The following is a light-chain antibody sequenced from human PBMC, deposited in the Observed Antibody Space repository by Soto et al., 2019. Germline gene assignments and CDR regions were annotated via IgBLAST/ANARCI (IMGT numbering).Light chain of an antibody. J-gene: IGLJ1*01. CDR2: SNN. CDR1: SSNIGSNT. Sequence: QSVLTQTPSASGTPGQRVTISCSGSSSNIGSNTVNWYQQLPGTAPKLLIYSNNQRPSGVPDRFSGPKSGASASLAISGLQSEDEADYYCATWDDSLNAQGVFGTGTKVTVL. V-gene: IGLV1-44*01. CDR3: ATWDDSLNAQGV.